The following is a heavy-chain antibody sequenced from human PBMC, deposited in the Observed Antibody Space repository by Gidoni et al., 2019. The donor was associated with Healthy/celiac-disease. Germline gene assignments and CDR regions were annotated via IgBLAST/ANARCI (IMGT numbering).Heavy chain of an antibody. D-gene: IGHD3-10*01. V-gene: IGHV5-10-1*03. CDR3: ARRYYGSGSHPASDGMDV. CDR1: GYSFTSYW. J-gene: IGHJ6*02. CDR2: IDPSDSYT. Sequence: EVQLVQSVADTTNPGEPLRPACKSSGYSFTSYWLSWVRQMPWKGLEWRGRIDPSDSYTNYSPSFQGHVTISADKSISTAYRQWSSLKASDTAMYYWARRYYGSGSHPASDGMDVWGQGTTVNVSS.